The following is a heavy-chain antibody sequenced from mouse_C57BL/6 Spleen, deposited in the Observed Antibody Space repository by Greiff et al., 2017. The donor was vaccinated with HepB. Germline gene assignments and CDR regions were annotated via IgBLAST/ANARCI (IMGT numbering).Heavy chain of an antibody. CDR2: ISSGGSYT. V-gene: IGHV5-6*01. Sequence: EVHLVESGGDLVKPGGSLKLSCAASGFTFSSYGMSWVRQTPDKRLEWVATISSGGSYTYYPDSVKGRFTFSRDNAKNTLYLQMSSLKSEDTAMDYCARHGGSSGDYYAMDYWGQGTSVTVSS. CDR3: ARHGGSSGDYYAMDY. J-gene: IGHJ4*01. D-gene: IGHD3-2*02. CDR1: GFTFSSYG.